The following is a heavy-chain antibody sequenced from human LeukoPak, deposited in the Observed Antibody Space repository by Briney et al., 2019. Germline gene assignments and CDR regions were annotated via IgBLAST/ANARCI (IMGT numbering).Heavy chain of an antibody. CDR2: ISSSSSTI. Sequence: GGSLRLSCAASGFTLSTYWMHWVRQAPGKGLEWVSYISSSSSTIYYADSVKGRFTISRDNAKNSLYLQMNSLRAEDTAVYYCARQGVAFDIWGQGTMVTVSS. J-gene: IGHJ3*02. CDR3: ARQGVAFDI. CDR1: GFTLSTYW. V-gene: IGHV3-48*04.